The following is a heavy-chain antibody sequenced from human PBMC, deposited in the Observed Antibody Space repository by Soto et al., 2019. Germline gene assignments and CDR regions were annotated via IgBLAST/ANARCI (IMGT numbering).Heavy chain of an antibody. D-gene: IGHD1-26*01. J-gene: IGHJ3*01. CDR1: GFTFDYYW. CDR2: IHSDGTST. Sequence: EVQLVESGGGLVQPGESLRLSCAASGFTFDYYWMHWVRQAPRKGLVWVSRIHSDGTSTTYADSVKGRFTISRDNAKNTLSLQMNSLRAEDTAVYYCARGDRGAFDLWGQGTVVTVSS. V-gene: IGHV3-74*01. CDR3: ARGDRGAFDL.